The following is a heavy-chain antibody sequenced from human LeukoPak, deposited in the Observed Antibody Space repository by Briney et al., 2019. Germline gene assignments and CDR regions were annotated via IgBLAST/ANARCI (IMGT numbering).Heavy chain of an antibody. CDR2: INPNNGGT. CDR1: GYTFTGYY. V-gene: IGHV1-2*02. D-gene: IGHD2-2*01. Sequence: GASVKVSCKASGYTFTGYYMHWVRQAPGQGLEWMGWINPNNGGTNYAQKFQGRVTMTRDTSVSTAYMELSRLRSDDTAVYYCARALFCTSSSCRGPFDYWGQGTLVTVSS. CDR3: ARALFCTSSSCRGPFDY. J-gene: IGHJ4*02.